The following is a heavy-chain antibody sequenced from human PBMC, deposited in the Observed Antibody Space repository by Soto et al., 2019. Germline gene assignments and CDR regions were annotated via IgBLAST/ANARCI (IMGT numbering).Heavy chain of an antibody. D-gene: IGHD6-13*01. Sequence: QVQLQESGPGLVKPSQTLSLTCTVSAGGSISSGDSYWSWIRQHPGKGLEYIGHIYYGSTYYNPSLKSRVSMSVDTSKNQFSLNLNSVTAADTAVYYCARGVGSSWYFSYFDYWGQGTLVSVSS. CDR2: IYYGST. CDR3: ARGVGSSWYFSYFDY. J-gene: IGHJ4*02. CDR1: AGGSISSGDSY. V-gene: IGHV4-31*03.